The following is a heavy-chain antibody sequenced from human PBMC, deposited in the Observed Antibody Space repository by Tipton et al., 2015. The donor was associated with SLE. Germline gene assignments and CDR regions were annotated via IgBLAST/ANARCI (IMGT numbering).Heavy chain of an antibody. D-gene: IGHD2-2*02. J-gene: IGHJ3*02. V-gene: IGHV4-38-2*01. Sequence: LRLSCAVSGSSISSYHWGWIRQPPGKGLEWMGSIFHSGDVYYNPSVKSRVTISVDKSKNQLSLKLTSVTAADTAVYYCARVRGCSSTSCYTENALDIWGQGTMVTVSS. CDR2: IFHSGDV. CDR1: GSSISSYH. CDR3: ARVRGCSSTSCYTENALDI.